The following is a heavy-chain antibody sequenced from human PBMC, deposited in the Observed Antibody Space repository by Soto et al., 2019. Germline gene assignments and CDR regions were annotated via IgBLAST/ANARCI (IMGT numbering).Heavy chain of an antibody. CDR3: AKDLPPYCTNGVCYLS. Sequence: EVQLLESGGGLVQPGGSLRLSCAASGFTFSSYAMSWVRQAPGKGLEWVSAISGSGGSTYYADSVKGRFTISRDNSKNTLYLQMNSLRAEDTAVYYCAKDLPPYCTNGVCYLSWGQGTLVTVSS. CDR2: ISGSGGST. V-gene: IGHV3-23*01. D-gene: IGHD2-8*01. CDR1: GFTFSSYA. J-gene: IGHJ4*02.